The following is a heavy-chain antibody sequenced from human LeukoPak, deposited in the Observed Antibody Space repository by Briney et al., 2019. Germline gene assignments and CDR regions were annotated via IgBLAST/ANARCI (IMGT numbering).Heavy chain of an antibody. CDR3: ARGDSSSPDAFDI. CDR2: IYYSGSA. V-gene: IGHV4-30-4*01. D-gene: IGHD6-13*01. Sequence: SQTLSLTCTVSSVSINSDNYYWSWIRQPPGKGLEWIGYIYYSGSAYYNPSLKSRVTISLDTSKNQFSLKLSSVTAADTAVYYCARGDSSSPDAFDIWGQGTMVTVSS. J-gene: IGHJ3*02. CDR1: SVSINSDNYY.